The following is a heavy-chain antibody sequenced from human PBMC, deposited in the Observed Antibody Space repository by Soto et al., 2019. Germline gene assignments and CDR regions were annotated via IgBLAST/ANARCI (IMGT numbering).Heavy chain of an antibody. Sequence: ASETLSLTCTVSGGSISSYYWSWIRQPPGKGLEWIGYIYYSGSTNYNPSLKSRVTIAVDTSKNQFSLKLSSVTAADTAVYYCGRRWGTTFDFWGQGTLVTVSS. CDR2: IYYSGST. V-gene: IGHV4-59*08. CDR3: GRRWGTTFDF. CDR1: GGSISSYY. D-gene: IGHD3-16*01. J-gene: IGHJ4*02.